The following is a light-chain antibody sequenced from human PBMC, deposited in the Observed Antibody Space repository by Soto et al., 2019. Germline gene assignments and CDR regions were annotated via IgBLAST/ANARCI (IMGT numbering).Light chain of an antibody. CDR2: GAS. CDR1: QSVSSN. CDR3: QQRSNWLT. Sequence: EIAMTQPPATQSVSPGERATLSCRASQSVSSNLAWYQQKPGQAPRLLIYGASTRATGIPARFSGSGSGTEFTLTISSLEAEDFAVYYCQQRSNWLTFGGGTKVDIK. V-gene: IGKV3-15*01. J-gene: IGKJ4*01.